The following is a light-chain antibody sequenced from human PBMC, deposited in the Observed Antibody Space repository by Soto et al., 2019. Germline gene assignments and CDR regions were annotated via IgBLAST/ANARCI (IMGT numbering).Light chain of an antibody. J-gene: IGKJ3*01. Sequence: EIVLTQSPGTLSLSPGERATLSCRASQRVSSSYLAWYQQKPGQAPRLLIYVAPSRATGIPDRFSGSVSGTDFTLTISRLEPEDFAVYYCQQYGSSPPFTFGPGTQVDIK. CDR2: VAP. CDR3: QQYGSSPPFT. V-gene: IGKV3-20*01. CDR1: QRVSSSY.